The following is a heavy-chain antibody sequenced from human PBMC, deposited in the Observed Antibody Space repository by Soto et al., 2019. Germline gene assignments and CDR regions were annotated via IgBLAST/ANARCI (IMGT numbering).Heavy chain of an antibody. CDR1: GFTFSSYA. V-gene: IGHV3-23*01. J-gene: IGHJ4*02. Sequence: GGSLRLSCXASGFTFSSYAMTWVRQAPGKGLEWVSTFSGSGGNTYYADSVKGRFTISRDDSKNTLYLQMNSLRAEDTAVYYCAKRRTAAAGHFDYWGQGTLVTVSS. CDR3: AKRRTAAAGHFDY. CDR2: FSGSGGNT. D-gene: IGHD6-13*01.